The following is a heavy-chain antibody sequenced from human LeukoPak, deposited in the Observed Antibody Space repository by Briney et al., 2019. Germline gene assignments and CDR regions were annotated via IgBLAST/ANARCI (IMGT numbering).Heavy chain of an antibody. Sequence: TGGSLRLSCVVSGFTFSAYWMHWVRQAPGKGLVWVSRMNSDGIATIYADSVKGRFTISRDNAKNTLYLQMNSLRAEDTAIYYCARGGGGSYGGDLGYWSQGTLVTVSS. J-gene: IGHJ4*02. CDR2: MNSDGIAT. CDR1: GFTFSAYW. D-gene: IGHD1-26*01. CDR3: ARGGGGSYGGDLGY. V-gene: IGHV3-74*01.